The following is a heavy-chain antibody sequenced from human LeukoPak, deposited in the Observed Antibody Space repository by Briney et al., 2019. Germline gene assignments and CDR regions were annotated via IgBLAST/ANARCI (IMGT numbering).Heavy chain of an antibody. CDR2: ISGSGGST. CDR3: AKSGPFGFDP. CDR1: GFTVSSYA. Sequence: PAGSLRRSCAASGFTVSSYAMSWVRQAPGKGLEWVSAISGSGGSTYYADSVKGRFTISRDNSKNTLYLQMNSLRAEDTAVYYCAKSGPFGFDPRGEGTLVTVSS. D-gene: IGHD6-25*01. J-gene: IGHJ5*02. V-gene: IGHV3-23*01.